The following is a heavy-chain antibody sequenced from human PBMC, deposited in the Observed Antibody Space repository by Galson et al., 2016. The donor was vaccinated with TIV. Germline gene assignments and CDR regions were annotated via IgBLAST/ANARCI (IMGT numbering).Heavy chain of an antibody. CDR2: INTGNGNT. CDR1: GYTFIYSA. Sequence: SVKVSCKASGYTFIYSAIHWVRQAPGQGLEWMGWINTGNGNTKYSQKFQARVAITRDISASTVYMALTGLRSEDTAVYFCARDIPGTAKYFDFWGQGTPVTVAS. CDR3: ARDIPGTAKYFDF. V-gene: IGHV1-3*04. J-gene: IGHJ4*02. D-gene: IGHD3-10*01.